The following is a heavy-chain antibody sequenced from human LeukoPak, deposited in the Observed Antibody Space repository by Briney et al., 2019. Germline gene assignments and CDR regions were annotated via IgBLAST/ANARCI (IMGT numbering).Heavy chain of an antibody. D-gene: IGHD3-3*01. CDR1: GFTFSSYW. J-gene: IGHJ6*02. CDR2: INSDGSST. V-gene: IGHV3-74*01. CDR3: ARDSSYDLYYYYYGMDV. Sequence: GGSPRLSCAASGFTFSSYWMHWVRQAPGKGLVWVSRINSDGSSTSYADSVKGRFTISRDNAKNTLYLQMNSLRAEDTAVYYCARDSSYDLYYYYYGMDVWGQGTTVTVSS.